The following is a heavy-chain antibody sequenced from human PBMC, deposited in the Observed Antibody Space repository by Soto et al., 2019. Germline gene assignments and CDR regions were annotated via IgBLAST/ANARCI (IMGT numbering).Heavy chain of an antibody. J-gene: IGHJ4*02. CDR1: GFSFSSYA. V-gene: IGHV3-23*01. CDR3: VKGATYYSDSSDYYADY. CDR2: VSGSGGTT. Sequence: PGGSLRLSCAASGFSFSSYAMSWVRRAPGKGLEWASTVSGSGGTTYYADSLQGRFTISRDNSKNTLYLQMHSLRAEDTAVYYCVKGATYYSDSSDYYADYWGQGTLVTVPQ. D-gene: IGHD3-22*01.